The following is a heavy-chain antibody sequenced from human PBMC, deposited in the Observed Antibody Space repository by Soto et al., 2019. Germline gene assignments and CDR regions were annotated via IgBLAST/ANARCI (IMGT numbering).Heavy chain of an antibody. CDR1: GFTFSSYA. J-gene: IGHJ5*02. Sequence: GGSLRLSCAASGFTFSSYAMSWVRQAPGKGLEWVSAISGSGGSTYYADSVKGRFTISRDNSKNTLYLQMNSLRAEDTAVYYCAKSGYCSGGSCYNNWFDPWGQGTLVTVSS. CDR2: ISGSGGST. D-gene: IGHD2-15*01. V-gene: IGHV3-23*01. CDR3: AKSGYCSGGSCYNNWFDP.